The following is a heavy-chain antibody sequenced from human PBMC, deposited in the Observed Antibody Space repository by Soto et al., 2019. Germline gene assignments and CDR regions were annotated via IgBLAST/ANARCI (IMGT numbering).Heavy chain of an antibody. Sequence: SETLSLTCAVSGGSISSGGYSWSWIRQPPGKGLEWIGYIYHSGSTYYNPSLKSRVTISVDRSKNQFSLKLSSVTAADTAVYYCARINKAGTLFDYWGQGNLVTVSS. CDR2: IYHSGST. CDR3: ARINKAGTLFDY. CDR1: GGSISSGGYS. J-gene: IGHJ4*02. V-gene: IGHV4-30-2*01. D-gene: IGHD1-1*01.